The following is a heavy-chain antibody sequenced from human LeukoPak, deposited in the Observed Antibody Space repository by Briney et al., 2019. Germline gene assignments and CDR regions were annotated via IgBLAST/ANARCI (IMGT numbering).Heavy chain of an antibody. V-gene: IGHV3-48*03. J-gene: IGHJ4*02. Sequence: PGRSLRLSCAASGFTFSSYEMNWVRQAPGKGLEWVSYISYSSGTIYYADSVKGRFTVSRDNAENSLYLQMNSLRAEDTAVYYCARSLYSSSLDYWGQGTLVTVSS. CDR1: GFTFSSYE. CDR2: ISYSSGTI. CDR3: ARSLYSSSLDY. D-gene: IGHD6-13*01.